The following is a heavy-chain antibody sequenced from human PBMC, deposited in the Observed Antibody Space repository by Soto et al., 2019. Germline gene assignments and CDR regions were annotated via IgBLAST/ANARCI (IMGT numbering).Heavy chain of an antibody. Sequence: ASVKVSCKASGGTFSSYAIIWVRQAPGQGREWMGGSMPIFRTANYAQKCQGRFTITADESTSTAYMELSSLRSEATAVYSGARTDCSSTGGYDYVLDLWGQGTRVTVS. CDR1: GGTFSSYA. J-gene: IGHJ6*02. D-gene: IGHD2-2*01. CDR2: SMPIFRTA. V-gene: IGHV1-69*13. CDR3: ARTDCSSTGGYDYVLDL.